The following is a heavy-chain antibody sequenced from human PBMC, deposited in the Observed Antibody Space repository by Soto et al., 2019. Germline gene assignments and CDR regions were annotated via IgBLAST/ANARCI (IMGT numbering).Heavy chain of an antibody. CDR2: IWYDGNNK. CDR3: ARGLHSLFDY. CDR1: GFTFSSYG. V-gene: IGHV3-33*01. D-gene: IGHD2-21*01. Sequence: PGGSLRLSCAASGFTFSSYGMHWVRQAPGKGLEWVAVIWYDGNNKYYADSAKGRFTISRDNSKNTLYVQMTSLRAEDTAIYYCARGLHSLFDYWGQGTLVTVSS. J-gene: IGHJ4*02.